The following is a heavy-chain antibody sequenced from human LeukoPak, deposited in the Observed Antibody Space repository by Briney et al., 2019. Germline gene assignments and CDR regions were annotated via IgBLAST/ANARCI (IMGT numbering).Heavy chain of an antibody. V-gene: IGHV3-21*01. CDR3: ARDPYSGNYGGYYYYYMDV. J-gene: IGHJ6*03. D-gene: IGHD3-22*01. CDR1: GFTFNNYN. Sequence: PGGSLRLSCAASGFTFNNYNMNWVRQAPGKALEWVSSITSSGTYIFYADSVKGRFTISRDNAKNSLYLQINSLGPEDTAVYFCARDPYSGNYGGYYYYYMDVWGKGTTVTVSS. CDR2: ITSSGTYI.